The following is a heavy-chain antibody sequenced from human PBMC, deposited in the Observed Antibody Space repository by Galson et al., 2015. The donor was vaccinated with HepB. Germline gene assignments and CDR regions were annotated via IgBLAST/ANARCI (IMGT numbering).Heavy chain of an antibody. CDR3: ARAYSGTFYGMDV. CDR1: GFTFSSYA. V-gene: IGHV3-30*04. J-gene: IGHJ6*02. CDR2: ISYDGSNK. D-gene: IGHD1-26*01. Sequence: SLRLSCAASGFTFSSYAMRWVRQAPGKGLEWVAVISYDGSNKYYADSVKGRFTIPRDNSKNTLYLQMNSLRAEDTAVYYCARAYSGTFYGMDVWGQGTTVTVSS.